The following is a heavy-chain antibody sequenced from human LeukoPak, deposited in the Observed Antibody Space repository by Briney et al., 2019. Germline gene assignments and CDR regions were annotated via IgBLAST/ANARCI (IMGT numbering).Heavy chain of an antibody. Sequence: PSETLSLTCAVYGGSFSGYYWSWIRQSPGKGLEWIGEINQSGSTNHNPSLKSRVTISVDTSKNQFSLKVSSVTAADTAVHYCARGYGSGFAYWGQGTLVTVSS. CDR1: GGSFSGYY. D-gene: IGHD3-10*01. J-gene: IGHJ4*02. CDR2: INQSGST. V-gene: IGHV4-34*01. CDR3: ARGYGSGFAY.